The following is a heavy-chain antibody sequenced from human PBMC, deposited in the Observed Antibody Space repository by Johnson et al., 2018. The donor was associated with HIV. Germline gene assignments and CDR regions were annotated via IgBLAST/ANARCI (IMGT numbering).Heavy chain of an antibody. CDR1: GFTFSSHW. Sequence: QVQLVESGGGVVQPGGSLRLSCAASGFTFSSHWMHWVRQAPGKGLEWVAVISYDRSNKYYADSVKGRFTISRDDSTNTLYLQMNSLKIEDTAVYYCATDLFSLILEDDAFDTWGQGTMVTVSS. CDR3: ATDLFSLILEDDAFDT. V-gene: IGHV3-30-3*01. J-gene: IGHJ3*02. CDR2: ISYDRSNK.